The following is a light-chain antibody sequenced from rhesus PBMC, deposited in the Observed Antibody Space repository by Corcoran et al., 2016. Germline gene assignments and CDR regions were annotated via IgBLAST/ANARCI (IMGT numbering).Light chain of an antibody. CDR2: KAS. V-gene: IGKV1-22*01. J-gene: IGKJ1*01. Sequence: DIQMTQSPSSLSASVGDTVTITCRASPSISSWLAWYQQKPGKAPKLLIYKASTLPSGVPSRLSGSGSGTDFTLTISSLQSEDFATYYCQQYSSSPWTFGQGTKVEIK. CDR3: QQYSSSPWT. CDR1: PSISSW.